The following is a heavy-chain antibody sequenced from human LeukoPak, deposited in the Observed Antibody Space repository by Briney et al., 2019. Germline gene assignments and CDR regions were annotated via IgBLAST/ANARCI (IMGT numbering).Heavy chain of an antibody. D-gene: IGHD2-21*02. CDR2: INWNGGST. J-gene: IGHJ4*02. CDR3: ARGRGVVTATYYFDY. Sequence: AGGSLRLSCAASGFTFGDYGMSWVRQAPGKGLEWVSGINWNGGSTGYADSVKGRFTISRDNAKNSLYLQMNSLRAEDTALYYCARGRGVVTATYYFDYWGQGTLVTVSS. CDR1: GFTFGDYG. V-gene: IGHV3-20*04.